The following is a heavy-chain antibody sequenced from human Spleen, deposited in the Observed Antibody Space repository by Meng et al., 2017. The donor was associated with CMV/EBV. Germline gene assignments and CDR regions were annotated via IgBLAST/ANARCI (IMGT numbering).Heavy chain of an antibody. CDR3: ARAGSGDYSGWFDP. CDR2: IHPYGGST. CDR1: GYRFTSYY. J-gene: IGHJ5*02. D-gene: IGHD3-3*01. Sequence: KASGYRFTSYYIHWVRQAPGQGLEWMGVIHPYGGSTSYAQKFQSRVTMTRDTSTSTVSMELSSLRSEDTAVYYCARAGSGDYSGWFDPWGQGTLVTVSS. V-gene: IGHV1-46*01.